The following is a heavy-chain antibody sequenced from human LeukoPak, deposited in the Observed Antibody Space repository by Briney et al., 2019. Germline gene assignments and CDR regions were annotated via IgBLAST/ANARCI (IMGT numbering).Heavy chain of an antibody. J-gene: IGHJ4*02. D-gene: IGHD4-17*01. Sequence: PSETLSLTCSVSGGSITPYYWSWIRQPPVKGLEYIGYISYTGSTNSNPSLKSRLTISVDTSKNQVSLKLRSVTAADTAVYYCARIHDYGDYAFDKWGRGTRVTVSS. V-gene: IGHV4-59*08. CDR3: ARIHDYGDYAFDK. CDR1: GGSITPYY. CDR2: ISYTGST.